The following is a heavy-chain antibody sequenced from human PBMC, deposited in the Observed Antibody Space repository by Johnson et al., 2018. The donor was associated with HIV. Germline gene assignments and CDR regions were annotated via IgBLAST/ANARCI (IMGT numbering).Heavy chain of an antibody. V-gene: IGHV3-30*18. CDR1: GFTFSSYA. CDR3: AKVLYSSSSDAFDI. CDR2: IAYDGSKK. D-gene: IGHD6-6*01. J-gene: IGHJ3*02. Sequence: QVQLVESGGGVVQPGRSLRLSCAASGFTFSSYAIHWVRQAPGKGLEWVAIIAYDGSKKYYADSVKGRFTISRDNSKNTLYLQMNSLRAEDTAVYYCAKVLYSSSSDAFDIWGQGTMVTVSS.